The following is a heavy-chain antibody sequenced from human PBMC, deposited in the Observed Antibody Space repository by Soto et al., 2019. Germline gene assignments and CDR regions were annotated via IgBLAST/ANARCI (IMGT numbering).Heavy chain of an antibody. CDR1: GFTFSGSA. Sequence: EVQLVESGGGLVQPGGSLKLSCAASGFTFSGSAMHWVRQASGKWLEWVGRIRSKANSYATAYAASVKGRFTISRDDSKITAYLQMNSLNTEDPAVYYCTMGLLWFGAYWGQGTLVNVSS. CDR3: TMGLLWFGAY. J-gene: IGHJ4*02. V-gene: IGHV3-73*02. CDR2: IRSKANSYAT. D-gene: IGHD3-10*01.